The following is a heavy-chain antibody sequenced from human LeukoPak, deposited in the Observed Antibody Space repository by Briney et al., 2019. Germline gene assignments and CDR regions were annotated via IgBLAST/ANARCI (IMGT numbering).Heavy chain of an antibody. V-gene: IGHV5-51*01. CDR1: GYSFTSYW. J-gene: IGHJ4*02. CDR2: IYRGDSDT. D-gene: IGHD2-2*02. CDR3: ARRGLYCSSTSCYNARPYYFDY. Sequence: NTGESLKISCKGSGYSFTSYWIGWVRQMPGKGLEWMGIIYRGDSDTRYSPSFQGQVTISADKSISTAYLQWSSLKASDTAMYYCARRGLYCSSTSCYNARPYYFDYWGQGTLVTVSS.